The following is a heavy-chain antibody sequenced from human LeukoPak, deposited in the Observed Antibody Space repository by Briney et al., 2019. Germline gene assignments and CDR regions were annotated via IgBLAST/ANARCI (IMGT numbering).Heavy chain of an antibody. CDR1: GYTFSSYD. J-gene: IGHJ4*02. CDR2: INPNSGGT. D-gene: IGHD3-3*01. CDR3: AREPYDFWSGYYSRGGFDY. V-gene: IGHV1-2*02. Sequence: ASVKVSCKASGYTFSSYDVNWVRQATGQGLEWMGWINPNSGGTNYAQKFQGRVTMTRDTSISTAYMELSRLRSDDTAVYYCAREPYDFWSGYYSRGGFDYWGQGTLVTVSS.